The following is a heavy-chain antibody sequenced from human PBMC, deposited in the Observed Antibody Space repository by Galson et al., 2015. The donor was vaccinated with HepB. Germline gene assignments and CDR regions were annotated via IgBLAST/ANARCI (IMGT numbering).Heavy chain of an antibody. Sequence: SETLSLTCTVSGGSITSYYWSWIRQPPGKGLEWIGYIYDSGSTNYNPSLKSRVSISVDTSKNQFSLKLSSVTAADTAVYFCARDRRVARLFYYYGMDVWGQGTTVTVSS. J-gene: IGHJ6*02. V-gene: IGHV4-59*01. CDR3: ARDRRVARLFYYYGMDV. CDR1: GGSITSYY. CDR2: IYDSGST. D-gene: IGHD3-16*01.